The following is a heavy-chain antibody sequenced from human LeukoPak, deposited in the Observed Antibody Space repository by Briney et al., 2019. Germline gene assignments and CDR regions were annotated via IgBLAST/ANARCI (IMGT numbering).Heavy chain of an antibody. CDR1: GDSIRSGAYY. Sequence: SETLSLTCTVSGDSIRSGAYYWGWIRQPPGKELEWIGSIYYSGSTHYNPSLKSRVTMSVDMSKNQFFLKLTSVTAADTAMYYCARRLNYGDSSRFDPWGQGTLVTVSS. CDR3: ARRLNYGDSSRFDP. V-gene: IGHV4-39*01. CDR2: IYYSGST. D-gene: IGHD2-21*01. J-gene: IGHJ5*02.